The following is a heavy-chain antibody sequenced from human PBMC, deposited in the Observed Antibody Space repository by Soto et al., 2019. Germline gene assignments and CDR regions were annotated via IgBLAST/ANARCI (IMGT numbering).Heavy chain of an antibody. CDR1: GGSISSGDYY. D-gene: IGHD3-3*01. J-gene: IGHJ5*02. V-gene: IGHV4-31*03. Sequence: QVQLQESGPGLVKPSQTLSLTCTVSGGSISSGDYYWSWIRQHPGKGLEWIGYIYYSGSTYYNPSLRSRVTRSVDASRNQFSLKLSSVTAAATAVYSCARWWSGSRQGFDPWGQGTLVTVSS. CDR3: ARWWSGSRQGFDP. CDR2: IYYSGST.